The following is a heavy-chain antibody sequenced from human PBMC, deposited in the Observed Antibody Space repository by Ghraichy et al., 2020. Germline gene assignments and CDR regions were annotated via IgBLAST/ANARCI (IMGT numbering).Heavy chain of an antibody. D-gene: IGHD5-24*01. J-gene: IGHJ4*02. Sequence: GGSLRLSCAASGFTFSSYSMNWVRQAPGKGLEWVSSISSSSSYIYYADSVKGRFTISRDNAKNSLYLQMNSLRAEDTAVYYCATRPGDGYNKYYWGQGTLVTVSS. CDR1: GFTFSSYS. CDR2: ISSSSSYI. V-gene: IGHV3-21*01. CDR3: ATRPGDGYNKYY.